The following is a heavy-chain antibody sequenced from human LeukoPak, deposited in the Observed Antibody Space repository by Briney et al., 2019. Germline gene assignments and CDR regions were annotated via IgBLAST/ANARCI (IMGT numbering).Heavy chain of an antibody. CDR2: IYPGDSDT. V-gene: IGHV5-51*01. Sequence: GESLKISCKGSGYSFTSYWIGWVRQMPGKGVEWMGIIYPGDSDTRYSPSFQGQVTISADKSISTAYLQWSSLKASDTAMYYCARHGVAYYDFWSGYYNVEYYYYYYMDVWGKGTTVTVSS. CDR3: ARHGVAYYDFWSGYYNVEYYYYYYMDV. D-gene: IGHD3-3*01. CDR1: GYSFTSYW. J-gene: IGHJ6*03.